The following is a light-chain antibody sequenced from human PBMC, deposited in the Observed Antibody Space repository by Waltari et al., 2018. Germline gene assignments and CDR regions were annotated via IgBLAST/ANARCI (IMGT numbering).Light chain of an antibody. Sequence: QSALTQPASVSGSPGQSITISCTGTSSDVGGYNYVSWYQQHPGKAPKLMIYEVSNRPSGVSIRFSGSVSGNTASLTISGLQAEDEADYYCSSYTSSSTLFGGGTKLTVL. J-gene: IGLJ2*01. CDR2: EVS. CDR1: SSDVGGYNY. V-gene: IGLV2-14*01. CDR3: SSYTSSSTL.